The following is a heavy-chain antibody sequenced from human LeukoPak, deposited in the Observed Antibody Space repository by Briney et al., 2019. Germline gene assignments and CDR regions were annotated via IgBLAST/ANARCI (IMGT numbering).Heavy chain of an antibody. CDR2: ISGSGGST. J-gene: IGHJ4*02. D-gene: IGHD3-10*01. CDR1: GFTSIAYA. Sequence: GGSLRLSCVGSGFTSIAYALTWARQAPGKGLEWVSAISGSGGSTYYADSVKGRFTISRDNSKNTLYLQMNSLRAEDTAVYYCARYYYGSGSSIGWGQGTLVTVSS. CDR3: ARYYYGSGSSIG. V-gene: IGHV3-23*01.